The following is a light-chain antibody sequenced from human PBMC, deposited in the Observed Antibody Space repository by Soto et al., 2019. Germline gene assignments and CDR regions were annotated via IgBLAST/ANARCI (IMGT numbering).Light chain of an antibody. CDR1: SSDVGGYNY. J-gene: IGLJ1*01. CDR2: EVS. V-gene: IGLV2-14*01. CDR3: FSHRGGDSHV. Sequence: QSVLTQPASVSGSPGQSITISCTGTSSDVGGYNYVSWYQQHPGRAPKLMIYEVSNRPSGVSNRFSGSKTGNTASLTISGLQAEDEADYYCFSHRGGDSHVFGTGTNVTV.